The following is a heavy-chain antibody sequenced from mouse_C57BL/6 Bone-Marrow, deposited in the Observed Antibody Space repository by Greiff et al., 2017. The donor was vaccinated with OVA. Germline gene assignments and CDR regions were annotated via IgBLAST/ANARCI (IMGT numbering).Heavy chain of an antibody. CDR1: GYTFTSYW. D-gene: IGHD2-3*01. CDR3: AREDDGYYVDYFDY. CDR2: IDPSDSYT. Sequence: QVQLQQPGAELAKPGASVKLSCKASGYTFTSYWMQWVKQRPGQGLEWIGEIDPSDSYTNYNQKFKGKATLTVDTSSSTAYMQLSSLTSEDSAVYYCAREDDGYYVDYFDYWGQGTTLTVSS. V-gene: IGHV1-50*01. J-gene: IGHJ2*01.